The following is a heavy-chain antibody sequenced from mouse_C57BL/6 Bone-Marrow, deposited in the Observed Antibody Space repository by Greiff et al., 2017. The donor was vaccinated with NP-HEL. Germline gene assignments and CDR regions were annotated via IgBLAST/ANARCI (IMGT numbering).Heavy chain of an antibody. CDR1: GYTFTSYG. V-gene: IGHV1-81*01. CDR2: IYPRSGNT. D-gene: IGHD1-1*01. CDR3: ARSGYYGSRGFAY. Sequence: VKLQESGAELARPGASVKLSCKASGYTFTSYGISWVKQRTGQGLEWIGEIYPRSGNTYYNEKFKGKATLTADKSSSTAYMELRSLTSEDSAVYFCARSGYYGSRGFAYWGQGTLVTVSA. J-gene: IGHJ3*01.